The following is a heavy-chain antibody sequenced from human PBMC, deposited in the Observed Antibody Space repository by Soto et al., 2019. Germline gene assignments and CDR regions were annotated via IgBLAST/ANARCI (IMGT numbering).Heavy chain of an antibody. CDR3: ARGGNWLDP. CDR1: EFSFRDYW. CDR2: LDQGGGEN. V-gene: IGHV3-7*05. Sequence: GGSLRLSCAASEFSFRDYWMAWVRQAPGKGLEWVANLDQGGGENHYVDSVKGRFTIPRSNAKNSLYLQMNSLRAEDTAVYYCARGGNWLDPWGQGTLVTVSS. J-gene: IGHJ5*02. D-gene: IGHD3-10*01.